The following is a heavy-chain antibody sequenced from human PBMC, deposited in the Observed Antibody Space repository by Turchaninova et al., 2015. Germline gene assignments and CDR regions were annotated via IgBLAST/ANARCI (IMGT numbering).Heavy chain of an antibody. V-gene: IGHV4-34*01. CDR2: INHSGST. D-gene: IGHD3-3*01. CDR1: CGSFSGYC. CDR3: ARVSRRFLEWFRESPRLRFDP. J-gene: IGHJ5*02. Sequence: QVQLQQWGAGLLTPSEPLRITYSGYCGSFSGYCWGWIRQPPGKGLEWIGEINHSGSTNYNPSLESRVTISVDTSKNQFSLKLSSVTAADTAVYYCARVSRRFLEWFRESPRLRFDPWGQGTLVTVSS.